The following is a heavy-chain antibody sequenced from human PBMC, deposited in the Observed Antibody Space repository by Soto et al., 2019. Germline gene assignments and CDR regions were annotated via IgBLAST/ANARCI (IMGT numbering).Heavy chain of an antibody. D-gene: IGHD6-6*01. J-gene: IGHJ6*02. CDR3: ARGGAYSSSSGYYYYGMDV. V-gene: IGHV1-2*04. Sequence: ASVKVSCKASGYTFTSYYMHWVRQAPGQGLEWMGWINPNSGGTNYAQKFQGWVTMTRDTSISTAYMELSRLRSDDTAVYYCARGGAYSSSSGYYYYGMDVWGQGTTVTVSS. CDR1: GYTFTSYY. CDR2: INPNSGGT.